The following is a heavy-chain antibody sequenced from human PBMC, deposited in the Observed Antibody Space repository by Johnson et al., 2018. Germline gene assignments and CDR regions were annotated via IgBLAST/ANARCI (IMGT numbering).Heavy chain of an antibody. Sequence: QVQLQESGPGLVKPSETLSLTCTVSGGSISSYYWSWIRQPPGKGLEWIGYIYYSGSTNYNPSLKSRVPISVDTSKNQFSLKLSSVTAADTAVYYCARNPFWSIYYYYYMDVWGKGTTVTVSS. CDR3: ARNPFWSIYYYYYMDV. V-gene: IGHV4-59*01. D-gene: IGHD3-3*01. CDR2: IYYSGST. J-gene: IGHJ6*03. CDR1: GGSISSYY.